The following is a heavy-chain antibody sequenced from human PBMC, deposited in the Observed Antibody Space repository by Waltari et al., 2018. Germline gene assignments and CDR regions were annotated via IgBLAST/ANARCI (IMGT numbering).Heavy chain of an antibody. CDR1: GYSISSGYY. CDR2: IYHSGST. V-gene: IGHV4-38-2*01. Sequence: QVQLREAGPGLVKHSETLSRTCAVSGYSISSGYYWAWSRQSPGKGRARIGSIYHSGSTYYNPSLKSRVTISVDTSKNQFALKLSSVTAADTAVYYCARGRGYCSGGSCYFDYWGQGTLVTVSS. J-gene: IGHJ4*02. D-gene: IGHD2-15*01. CDR3: ARGRGYCSGGSCYFDY.